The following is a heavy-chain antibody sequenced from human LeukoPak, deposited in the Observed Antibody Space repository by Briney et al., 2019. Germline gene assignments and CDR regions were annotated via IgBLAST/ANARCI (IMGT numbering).Heavy chain of an antibody. CDR2: INTNSGGT. V-gene: IGHV1-2*02. CDR3: ARDRRVYYDSSGYSWWSFDY. Sequence: ASVKVSSKASGYTFTGYYMHWVRQAPGQGLEWMGWINTNSGGTNYAQKFQGRVTMTRDTSLSTAYMQLSRLRSDDPAGYYCARDRRVYYDSSGYSWWSFDYWGQGTLVTVSS. D-gene: IGHD3-22*01. J-gene: IGHJ4*02. CDR1: GYTFTGYY.